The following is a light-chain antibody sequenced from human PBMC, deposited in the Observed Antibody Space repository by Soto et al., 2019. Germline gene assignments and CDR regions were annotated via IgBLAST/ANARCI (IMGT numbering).Light chain of an antibody. CDR1: SSDVGSYNY. V-gene: IGLV2-14*01. CDR2: DVG. Sequence: QSVLTQPASVSGSPGQSVTISCTGTSSDVGSYNYVSWYQQHPGKAPRLMIYDVGDRPSGVSNRFSGSKSGNTASLTISGLQAEDEADYYCCSYTRRSTPYVFGSGTKVTVL. CDR3: CSYTRRSTPYV. J-gene: IGLJ1*01.